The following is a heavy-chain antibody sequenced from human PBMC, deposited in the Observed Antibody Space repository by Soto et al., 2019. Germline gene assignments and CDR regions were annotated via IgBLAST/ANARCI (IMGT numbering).Heavy chain of an antibody. CDR1: GASVKTGGYY. J-gene: IGHJ4*02. V-gene: IGHV4-31*11. CDR3: ATNHGYDFYYPDS. D-gene: IGHD3-3*01. Sequence: LSLTCDVSGASVKTGGYYWTWIRQHPEKGLEWIGYINYSGTTYNPSLKSRAFLSLDMSKNQFSLNLTSVTAADTAVYYCATNHGYDFYYPDSWGQGILVTVSS. CDR2: INYSGTT.